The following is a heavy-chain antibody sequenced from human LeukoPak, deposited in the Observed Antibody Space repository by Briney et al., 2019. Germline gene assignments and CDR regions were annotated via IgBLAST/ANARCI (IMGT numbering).Heavy chain of an antibody. D-gene: IGHD2-2*01. CDR1: GFTFSSYA. CDR3: AKYGSTSLYYYYGMDV. V-gene: IGHV3-23*01. Sequence: GGSLRLSCAASGFTFSSYAMSWVRQAPGKALEGGSAISGSGGSTYYADSVKGRFTISRDNSKNTLYLQMNSLRAEDTAVYYCAKYGSTSLYYYYGMDVWGQGTTVTVSS. J-gene: IGHJ6*02. CDR2: ISGSGGST.